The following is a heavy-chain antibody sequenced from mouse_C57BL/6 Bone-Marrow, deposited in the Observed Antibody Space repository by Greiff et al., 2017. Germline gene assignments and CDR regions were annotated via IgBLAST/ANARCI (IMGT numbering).Heavy chain of an antibody. Sequence: EVQLQQSGAELVRPGASVKLSCTASGFNIKDYYMHWVKQRTEQGLEWIGRIDPEDGDTEYAPKFQGKATMTADTSSNTAYLQLSSLTSQYTAVYYCTSYDYDGFAYWGQGTLVTVSA. CDR3: TSYDYDGFAY. D-gene: IGHD2-4*01. J-gene: IGHJ3*01. CDR2: IDPEDGDT. V-gene: IGHV14-1*01. CDR1: GFNIKDYY.